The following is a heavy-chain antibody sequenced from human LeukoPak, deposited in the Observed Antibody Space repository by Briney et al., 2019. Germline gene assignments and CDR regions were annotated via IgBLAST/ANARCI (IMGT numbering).Heavy chain of an antibody. Sequence: ASVKVSCKASGYTFTSYDINWVRQATGQGLEWMGWMNPNSGNTGYAQKFQGRVTMTRNTSISTAYMELSSLRSEDTAVYYCALQRCSSTSCQPLQTNWFDPWAREPWSPSPQ. D-gene: IGHD2-2*01. CDR3: ALQRCSSTSCQPLQTNWFDP. CDR1: GYTFTSYD. CDR2: MNPNSGNT. V-gene: IGHV1-8*01. J-gene: IGHJ5*02.